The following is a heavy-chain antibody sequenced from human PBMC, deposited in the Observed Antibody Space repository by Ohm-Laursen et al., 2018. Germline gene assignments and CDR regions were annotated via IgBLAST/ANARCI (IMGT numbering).Heavy chain of an antibody. Sequence: SLRLSCSASTLTFSNCGMHWVRQAPGMGLEWVADIWYDGTNKKYGDSVKGRFTISRDNSKKKLYLQMNSLRVENTAVYYCARGSCTSSASAFDMWGQGTMVTVSS. J-gene: IGHJ3*02. CDR1: TLTFSNCG. CDR2: IWYDGTNK. CDR3: ARGSCTSSASAFDM. D-gene: IGHD2-2*01. V-gene: IGHV3-33*01.